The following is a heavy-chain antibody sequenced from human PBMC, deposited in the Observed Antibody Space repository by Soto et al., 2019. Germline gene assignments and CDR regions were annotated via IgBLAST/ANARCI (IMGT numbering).Heavy chain of an antibody. CDR2: IYYSGST. D-gene: IGHD3-3*01. CDR3: ARDITIFGVATGEGYYYYMDF. CDR1: GGSISSGGYY. V-gene: IGHV4-31*03. J-gene: IGHJ6*03. Sequence: PSETLSLTCTVSGGSISSGGYYWSWIRQHPGKGLEWIGYIYYSGSTYYNPSLKSRVTISVDTSKNQFSLKLSSVTAADTAVYYCARDITIFGVATGEGYYYYMDFWGKGTTVTVSS.